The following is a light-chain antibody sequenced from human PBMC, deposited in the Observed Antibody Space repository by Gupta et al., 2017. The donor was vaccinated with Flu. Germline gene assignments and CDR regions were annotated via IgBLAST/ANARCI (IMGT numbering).Light chain of an antibody. CDR3: QQYDSYPYT. V-gene: IGKV1-8*01. J-gene: IGKJ2*01. Sequence: AIRMTQSPSSFSASTGDRVTITWRASQGISSYLAWYQQKPGKAPKLLIYAASTVQSGVPSRFSGSGSGTDFTLTISGRQSEDFANYYCQQYDSYPYTFGQGTKLEIK. CDR1: QGISSY. CDR2: AAS.